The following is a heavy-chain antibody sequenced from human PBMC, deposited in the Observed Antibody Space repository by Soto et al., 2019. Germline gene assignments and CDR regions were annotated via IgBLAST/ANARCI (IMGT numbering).Heavy chain of an antibody. V-gene: IGHV4-59*01. CDR3: ARWGSAAFDY. Sequence: PSETLSLTCTVSGGSISRYYWSWIRQPPGKGLEWIGYIYYSGSTNYNPSLKSRVTISVDTSKNQFSLKLSSVTAADTAVYYCARWGSAAFDYWGQGTLVTVSS. CDR1: GGSISRYY. J-gene: IGHJ4*02. CDR2: IYYSGST. D-gene: IGHD3-16*01.